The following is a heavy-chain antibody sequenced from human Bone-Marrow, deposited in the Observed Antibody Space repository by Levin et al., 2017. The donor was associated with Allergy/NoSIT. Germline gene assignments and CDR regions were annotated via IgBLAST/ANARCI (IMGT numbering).Heavy chain of an antibody. J-gene: IGHJ4*02. V-gene: IGHV3-7*01. CDR1: GFTISSYW. CDR3: VRAGQGFDY. Sequence: GGSLRLSCAASGFTISSYWMSWVRQAPGKGLEWVANIKQDGSQKYYVDSVKGRFTISRDNAKDSLYLQMNSLRAEDTAVYYCVRAGQGFDYWGQGTLVTVSS. CDR2: IKQDGSQK.